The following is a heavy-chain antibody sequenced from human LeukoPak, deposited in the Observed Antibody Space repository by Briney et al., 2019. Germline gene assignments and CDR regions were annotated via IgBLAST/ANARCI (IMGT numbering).Heavy chain of an antibody. Sequence: GGSLRLSCAASGFTFSSYAMHWVRQAPGKGLEWVAVISYDGSNKYYADSVKGRFTISRDNSKNTLYLQMNSLRAEDTAVYYCARDPSRGGYYSDYWGQGTLVTVSS. V-gene: IGHV3-30*04. CDR3: ARDPSRGGYYSDY. CDR1: GFTFSSYA. J-gene: IGHJ4*02. D-gene: IGHD2-2*01. CDR2: ISYDGSNK.